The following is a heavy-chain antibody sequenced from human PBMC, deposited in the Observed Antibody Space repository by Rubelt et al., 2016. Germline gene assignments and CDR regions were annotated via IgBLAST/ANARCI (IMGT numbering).Heavy chain of an antibody. CDR2: IYSGGTT. V-gene: IGHV3-66*01. CDR3: GRGLGLELCN. D-gene: IGHD1-7*01. J-gene: IGHJ4*02. Sequence: EVHLVESGGGLVQPGGSLRLSCAASGFTVSSNYMSWVRQAPGKGLEWVSVIYSGGTTYYADSVKGRFTISRDNSKNTLHLQMNNLRAEETAVYCWGRGLGLELCNWGQGTLVTVSS. CDR1: GFTVSSNY.